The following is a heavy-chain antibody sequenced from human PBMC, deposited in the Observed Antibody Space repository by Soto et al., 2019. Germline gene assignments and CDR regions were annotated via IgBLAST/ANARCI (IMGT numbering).Heavy chain of an antibody. CDR1: GYSFTSYW. CDR2: IDPSDSYT. Sequence: PGEPLKIPCQGSGYSFTSYWISWVRQMPGKGVEWMGRIDPSDSYTNYSPSFQGHVTISADKSISTAYLQWSSLKASDTAMYYCARRAVTNHYGMDVWGQGTTVTVSS. V-gene: IGHV5-10-1*01. CDR3: ARRAVTNHYGMDV. D-gene: IGHD4-17*01. J-gene: IGHJ6*02.